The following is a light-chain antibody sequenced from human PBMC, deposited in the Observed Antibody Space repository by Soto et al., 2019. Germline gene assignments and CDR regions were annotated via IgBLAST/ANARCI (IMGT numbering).Light chain of an antibody. CDR2: EVV. CDR1: SSDVGGYKF. CDR3: SSYTGTSSYVL. J-gene: IGLJ2*01. Sequence: QSALTQPASVSGSPGQLITISCTGTSSDVGGYKFVSWYQHHPGKAPKLMIYEVVNRPSGISNRFSGSKSGNTASLTISGLQAEDEADYYCSSYTGTSSYVLFGGGTKLTVL. V-gene: IGLV2-14*01.